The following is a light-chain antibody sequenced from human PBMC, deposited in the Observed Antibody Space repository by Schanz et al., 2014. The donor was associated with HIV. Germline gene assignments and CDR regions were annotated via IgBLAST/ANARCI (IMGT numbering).Light chain of an antibody. CDR3: QQRSNRPPIYT. J-gene: IGKJ2*01. CDR2: DAS. Sequence: EIVLTQSPATLSLSPGERATLSCRASQSVGSNLAWYQHKPAQAPRLLISDASRRATGIPDRFSGSGSGTDFTLTISRLEPEDFAVYYCQQRSNRPPIYTFGQGTKLEIK. CDR1: QSVGSN. V-gene: IGKV3-11*01.